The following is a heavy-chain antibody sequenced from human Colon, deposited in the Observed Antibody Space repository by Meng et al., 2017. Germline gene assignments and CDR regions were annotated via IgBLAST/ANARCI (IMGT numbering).Heavy chain of an antibody. CDR3: ARRNSNNWFDP. J-gene: IGHJ5*02. D-gene: IGHD2/OR15-2a*01. Sequence: QGQLEESGPGLGKPSGTLSFTCAVSGASISGDNWWSWVRQTPGKGLEWLGEIFHSGTSNYNPSLKSRVTISVDKSKNQFSLRLSSVTAADTAVYYCARRNSNNWFDPWGQGILVTVSS. CDR1: GASISGDNW. V-gene: IGHV4-4*02. CDR2: IFHSGTS.